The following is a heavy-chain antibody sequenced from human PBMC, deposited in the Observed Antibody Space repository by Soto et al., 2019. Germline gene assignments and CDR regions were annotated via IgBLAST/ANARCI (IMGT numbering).Heavy chain of an antibody. D-gene: IGHD6-13*01. CDR1: GYTFTSYG. CDR3: ARDGPQYSSCWYHRQYYYYGMDV. V-gene: IGHV1-18*01. Sequence: QVQLVQSGAEVKKPGASVKVSCKASGYTFTSYGISWVRQAPGQGLEWMGWISAYNGNTNYAQKLQGRVTMTTDTSTRTAYMELRSMRSDDAAVYYCARDGPQYSSCWYHRQYYYYGMDVWGQGTTVTVSS. J-gene: IGHJ6*02. CDR2: ISAYNGNT.